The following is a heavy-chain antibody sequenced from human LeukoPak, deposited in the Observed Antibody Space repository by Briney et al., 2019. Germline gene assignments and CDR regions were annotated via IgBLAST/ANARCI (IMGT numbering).Heavy chain of an antibody. J-gene: IGHJ4*02. CDR2: ISSSGSTI. D-gene: IGHD6-19*01. CDR3: ARERGSGWYKEGIFDY. Sequence: PGGSLRLSCAASGFTFSSYGMNWVRQAPGKGLEWVTYISSSGSTIYYADSVKGRFTISRDNAKNSLYLQMNSLRAEDTAVYYCARERGSGWYKEGIFDYWGQGTLVTVSS. CDR1: GFTFSSYG. V-gene: IGHV3-48*03.